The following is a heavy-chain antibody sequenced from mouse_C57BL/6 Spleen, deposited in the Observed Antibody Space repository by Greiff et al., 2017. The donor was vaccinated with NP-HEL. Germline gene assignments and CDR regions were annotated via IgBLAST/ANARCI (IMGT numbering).Heavy chain of an antibody. CDR1: GYTFTSYW. V-gene: IGHV1-55*01. J-gene: IGHJ4*01. D-gene: IGHD2-10*02. CDR2: IYPGSGST. CDR3: ARYGYGLYYAMEY. Sequence: QVQLQQPGAELVKPGASVKMSCKASGYTFTSYWITWVKQRPGQGLEWIGDIYPGSGSTNYNEKFKSKATLTVDTSSITAYMQLSSLTSEDSSVYYCARYGYGLYYAMEYWGQGTSVTVSS.